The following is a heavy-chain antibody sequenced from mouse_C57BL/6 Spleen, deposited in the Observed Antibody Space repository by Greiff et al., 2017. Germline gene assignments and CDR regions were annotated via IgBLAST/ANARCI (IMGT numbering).Heavy chain of an antibody. J-gene: IGHJ4*01. D-gene: IGHD3-2*02. CDR2: INPNNGGT. CDR3: ARWGAAQAFYAMDY. V-gene: IGHV1-18*01. Sequence: EVQLQQSGPELVKPGASVKIPCKASGYTFTDYNMDWVKQSHGKSLEWIGDINPNNGGTIYNQKFKGKATLTVDKSSSTAYMELRSLTSEDTAVYYCARWGAAQAFYAMDYWGQGTSVTVSS. CDR1: GYTFTDYN.